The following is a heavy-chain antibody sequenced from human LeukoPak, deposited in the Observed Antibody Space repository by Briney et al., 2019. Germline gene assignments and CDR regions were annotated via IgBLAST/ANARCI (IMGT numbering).Heavy chain of an antibody. CDR3: ATPGDYYDSSGYDY. J-gene: IGHJ4*02. V-gene: IGHV3-23*01. Sequence: GGSLRLSCAASGFTFSSYAMSWVRQAPGEGLEWVSAISGSGGSAYYADSVKGRFTISRDNSKNTLYLQMNSLRAEDTAVYYCATPGDYYDSSGYDYWGQGTLVTVSS. CDR2: ISGSGGSA. D-gene: IGHD3-22*01. CDR1: GFTFSSYA.